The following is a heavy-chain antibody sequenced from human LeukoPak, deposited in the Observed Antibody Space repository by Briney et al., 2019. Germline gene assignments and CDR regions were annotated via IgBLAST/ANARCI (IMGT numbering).Heavy chain of an antibody. V-gene: IGHV3-23*01. CDR2: ISGSGGST. J-gene: IGHJ4*02. CDR3: ASRVLRYFDWLPIDY. D-gene: IGHD3-9*01. CDR1: GFTFSDYN. Sequence: AGGSLRLSCAASGFTFSDYNMNWVRQAPGKGLEWVSAISGSGGSTYYADSVKGRFTISRDNSKNTLYLQMNSLRAEDTAVYYCASRVLRYFDWLPIDYWGQGTLVTVSS.